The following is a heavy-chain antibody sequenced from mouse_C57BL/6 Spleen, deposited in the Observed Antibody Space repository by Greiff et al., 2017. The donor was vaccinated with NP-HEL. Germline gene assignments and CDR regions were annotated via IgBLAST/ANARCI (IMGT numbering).Heavy chain of an antibody. CDR3: ARDDYDSSFAY. Sequence: EVKVVESEGGLVQPGSSMKLSCTASGFTFSDYYMAWVRQVPEKGLEWVANINYDGSSTYYLDSLKSRFIISRDNAKNILYLQMSSLKSEDTATYYCARDDYDSSFAYWGQETLVTVSA. V-gene: IGHV5-16*01. CDR2: INYDGSST. J-gene: IGHJ3*01. D-gene: IGHD2-4*01. CDR1: GFTFSDYY.